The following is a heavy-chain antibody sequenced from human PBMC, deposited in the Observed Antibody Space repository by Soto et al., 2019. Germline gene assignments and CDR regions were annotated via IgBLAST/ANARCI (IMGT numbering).Heavy chain of an antibody. V-gene: IGHV4-39*07. CDR1: GGSISSSSYY. Sequence: SETLSLTCTVSGGSISSSSYYWGWIRQPPGKGLEWIGYISYSGSTDYNPSLKSRVTMSFDASKNQISLQVRSATAADAAVYYCARDLKEYCSDGKCNWFDPWGQGTLVTVSS. J-gene: IGHJ5*02. CDR2: ISYSGST. CDR3: ARDLKEYCSDGKCNWFDP. D-gene: IGHD2-15*01.